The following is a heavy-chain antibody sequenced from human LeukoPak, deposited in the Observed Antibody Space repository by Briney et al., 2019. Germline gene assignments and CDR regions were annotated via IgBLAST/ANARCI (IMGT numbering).Heavy chain of an antibody. CDR2: ISYSGST. J-gene: IGHJ4*02. CDR1: GASISSYY. V-gene: IGHV4-59*08. D-gene: IGHD2-8*02. CDR3: ARQSDEVLHWVDY. Sequence: SETLSFTCTVSGASISSYYWSWIRQPPGKGLEWIGCISYSGSTKYNPSLKSRVTISVDTSKNQFSLELSSVTAADTAVYYCARQSDEVLHWVDYWGQGTLVTVSS.